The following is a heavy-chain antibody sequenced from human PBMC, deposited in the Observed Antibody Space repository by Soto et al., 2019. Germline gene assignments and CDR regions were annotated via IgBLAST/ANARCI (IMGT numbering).Heavy chain of an antibody. Sequence: EVQLVESGGGLAQPGGSLRLSCVASGFTFSSYIINWFRQAPGKGPEWVSWISPAGNSVDYTDSVTGRFTISRDNAENSLYLEMNSLSAEDTAVYYCVRDHLWAFDYWGQGTLVTVSS. J-gene: IGHJ4*02. CDR2: ISPAGNSV. CDR3: VRDHLWAFDY. D-gene: IGHD3-16*01. CDR1: GFTFSSYI. V-gene: IGHV3-48*01.